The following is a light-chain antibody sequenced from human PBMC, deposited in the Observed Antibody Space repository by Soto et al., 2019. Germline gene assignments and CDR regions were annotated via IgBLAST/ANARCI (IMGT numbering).Light chain of an antibody. CDR2: DDN. CDR1: SSNIGGNS. J-gene: IGLJ1*01. CDR3: GSWDSSLSAYV. V-gene: IGLV1-51*01. Sequence: QSVLTQPPSVSAAPGQKVTISCSGSSSNIGGNSVSWYQQLPGTAPKLLIYDDNKRPSGIPDRFSGSMSGTSATLGITGFQTGDEADYYCGSWDSSLSAYVFGTGTKVT.